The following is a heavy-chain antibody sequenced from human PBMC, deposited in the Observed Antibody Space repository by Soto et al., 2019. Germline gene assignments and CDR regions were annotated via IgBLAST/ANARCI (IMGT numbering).Heavy chain of an antibody. V-gene: IGHV5-51*01. CDR2: IYPGDSDT. CDR3: ARSYSSGSYLDAFDI. Sequence: PGESLKISCKGSGYSFTTYWIGWVRQMPGKGLEWMGIIYPGDSDTRYSPSFQGQVTISADKSISTAYLQWSSLKASDTAIYYCARSYSSGSYLDAFDIWGQGTMVTVSS. CDR1: GYSFTTYW. J-gene: IGHJ3*02. D-gene: IGHD3-10*01.